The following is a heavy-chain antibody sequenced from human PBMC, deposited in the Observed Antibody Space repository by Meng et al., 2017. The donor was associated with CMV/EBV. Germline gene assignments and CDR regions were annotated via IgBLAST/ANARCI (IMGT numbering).Heavy chain of an antibody. Sequence: KVTCKASGGTLSSYAISWVRQAPGQGLEWMGGIIPIFGTANYAQKFQGRVTITADESTSTAYMELGSLRSEDTAVYYCASKGGSYDYWGQGTLVTVSS. CDR1: GGTLSSYA. V-gene: IGHV1-69*01. J-gene: IGHJ4*02. D-gene: IGHD1-26*01. CDR3: ASKGGSYDY. CDR2: IIPIFGTA.